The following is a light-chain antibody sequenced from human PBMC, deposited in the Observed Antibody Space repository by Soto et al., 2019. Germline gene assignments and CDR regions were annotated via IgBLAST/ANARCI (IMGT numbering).Light chain of an antibody. V-gene: IGLV2-14*01. CDR2: EVS. J-gene: IGLJ1*01. CDR1: SSDVGDYNF. Sequence: QSALTQPASVSGSPGQSIIISCTGTSSDVGDYNFVSWYQQHPGKAPKLMIYEVSNRPSGVSYRFSGSKSGNTASLTISGLQAEDEADYYCSSFSSDTTLFVFGAGTKLTVL. CDR3: SSFSSDTTLFV.